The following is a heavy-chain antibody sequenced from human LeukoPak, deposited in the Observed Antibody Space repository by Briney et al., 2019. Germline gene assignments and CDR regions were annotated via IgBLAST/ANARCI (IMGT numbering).Heavy chain of an antibody. V-gene: IGHV1-24*01. Sequence: ASVKVSCKVSGYTLNELSMHWVRQAPGKGLEWMGGFDPEDGETIYAQKFQGRVTMTEDTSTDTAYMELSSLRSEDTAVYYCATGQLELLGLGYWGQGTLVTVSS. CDR3: ATGQLELLGLGY. D-gene: IGHD1-7*01. J-gene: IGHJ4*02. CDR1: GYTLNELS. CDR2: FDPEDGET.